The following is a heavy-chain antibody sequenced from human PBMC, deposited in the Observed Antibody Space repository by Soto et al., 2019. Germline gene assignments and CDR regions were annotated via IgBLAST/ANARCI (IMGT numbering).Heavy chain of an antibody. CDR1: EFPFSDYT. V-gene: IGHV3-21*02. CDR2: ISRRSVYI. Sequence: EVQLVESGGGLVKPGGSLRLSCAGSEFPFSDYTMPWVRQAPGKGLEWVSSISRRSVYIYYADSVKGRFTISRDNAKNSLSLLMNSLKAEDTAVYYCARDRRTKGYCSSSSCYASDSWGQGTLVTVSS. J-gene: IGHJ4*02. CDR3: ARDRRTKGYCSSSSCYASDS. D-gene: IGHD2-2*01.